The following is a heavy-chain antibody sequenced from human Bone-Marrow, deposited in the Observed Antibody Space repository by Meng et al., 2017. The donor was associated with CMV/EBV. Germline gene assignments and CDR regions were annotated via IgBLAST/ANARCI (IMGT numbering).Heavy chain of an antibody. J-gene: IGHJ6*02. CDR2: ISPSSGTI. CDR1: GFTFSSYS. D-gene: IGHD2-2*01. V-gene: IGHV3-48*04. Sequence: GGSLRLSCAAPGFTFSSYSMNWVRQAPGKGLEWISFISPSSGTIYYADSVKGRFTISRDNAKDSLYLQMNSLRAEDTAVYFCARDRKDCSSTDCYLGMDVWGQGHTVHVAS. CDR3: ARDRKDCSSTDCYLGMDV.